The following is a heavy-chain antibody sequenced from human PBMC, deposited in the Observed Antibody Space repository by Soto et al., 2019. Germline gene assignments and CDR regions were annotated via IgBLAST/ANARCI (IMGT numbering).Heavy chain of an antibody. D-gene: IGHD5-18*01. CDR3: ARVDSYGSVFDY. V-gene: IGHV4-30-4*01. CDR2: IYYSGST. CDR1: GGSISSGDYY. Sequence: PSETLSLTCTVSGGSISSGDYYWSWIRQRPGKGLEWIGYIYYSGSTYYNPSLKSRVTISVDTSKNQFSLKLSSVTAADTAVYYCARVDSYGSVFDYWGQGTLVTVSS. J-gene: IGHJ4*02.